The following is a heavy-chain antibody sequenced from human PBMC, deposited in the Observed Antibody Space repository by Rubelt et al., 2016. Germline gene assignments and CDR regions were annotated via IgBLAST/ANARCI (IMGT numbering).Heavy chain of an antibody. V-gene: IGHV3-11*06. J-gene: IGHJ4*02. CDR2: ISTTINHA. D-gene: IGHD3-3*01. CDR3: ARAPWRADF. Sequence: VQLVESGGGLVKPGGSLRLSCAASGFTFSDSYMTWIRQAPGKGLEWVSYISTTINHANYAGSVKGRFAISRDNARNSLYRQMNSLRADDTAVYYCARAPWRADFRGQGTLVTVSS. CDR1: GFTFSDSY.